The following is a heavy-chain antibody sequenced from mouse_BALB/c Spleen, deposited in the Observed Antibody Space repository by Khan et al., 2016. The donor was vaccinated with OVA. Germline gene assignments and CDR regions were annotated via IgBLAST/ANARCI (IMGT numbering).Heavy chain of an antibody. CDR2: ISYSGST. V-gene: IGHV3-2*02. CDR3: ARRHYYGHWYFDV. Sequence: EVQLQESGPGLVKPSQSLSLTCTVTGYSITSDYAWNWIRQFPGNKLEWMGYISYSGSTNYNPSLKSRISITRDTSKNQFFLQLDSVTSEDTATYYCARRHYYGHWYFDVWGAGTTVTVSS. CDR1: GYSITSDYA. J-gene: IGHJ1*01. D-gene: IGHD1-2*01.